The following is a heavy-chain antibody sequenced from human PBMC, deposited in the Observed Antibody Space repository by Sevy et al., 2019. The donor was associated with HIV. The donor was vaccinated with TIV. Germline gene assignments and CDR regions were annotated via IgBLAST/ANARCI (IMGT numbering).Heavy chain of an antibody. CDR2: IYYSGST. CDR3: ARDQAESSSTGGLDS. CDR1: GASVSSGSFF. Sequence: SETLSLTCSVSGASVSSGSFFWTWIRQAPGKGLEWIGCIYYSGSTNYNPSLKSRVTFSVDRSKNQFSLKLRSVTAADTAVYYCARDQAESSSTGGLDSWGLGALVTVSS. J-gene: IGHJ4*02. V-gene: IGHV4-61*01. D-gene: IGHD6-6*01.